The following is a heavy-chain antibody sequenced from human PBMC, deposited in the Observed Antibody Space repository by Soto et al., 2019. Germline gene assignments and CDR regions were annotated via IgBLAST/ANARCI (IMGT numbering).Heavy chain of an antibody. Sequence: GESLKISCQGSGYSFATYSIGWVRQMPGKGLEWMAIIYPGDSDTRYSPSFQGQVTISADKSISTAYLQWNSLKASDTAMYYCARTRSTVGSLDYWGQGTLVTVSS. CDR1: GYSFATYS. D-gene: IGHD4-17*01. V-gene: IGHV5-51*01. CDR3: ARTRSTVGSLDY. J-gene: IGHJ4*02. CDR2: IYPGDSDT.